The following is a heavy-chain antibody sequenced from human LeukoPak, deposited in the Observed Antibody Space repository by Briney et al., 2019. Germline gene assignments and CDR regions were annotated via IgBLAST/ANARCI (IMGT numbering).Heavy chain of an antibody. V-gene: IGHV4-4*07. CDR1: GGSISSYY. CDR2: IYTSGST. Sequence: SEPLSLTCTVSGGSISSYYWSWIRQPAGKGLEWIGRIYTSGSTNYNPSLKSRVTMSVDTSKNQFSLKLSSVTAADTAVYYCARGGITYYDSSGLDYWGQGTLVTISS. J-gene: IGHJ4*02. D-gene: IGHD3-22*01. CDR3: ARGGITYYDSSGLDY.